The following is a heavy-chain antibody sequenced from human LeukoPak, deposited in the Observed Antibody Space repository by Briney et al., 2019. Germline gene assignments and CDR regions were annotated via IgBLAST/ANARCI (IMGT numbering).Heavy chain of an antibody. D-gene: IGHD3-10*01. CDR1: GFTFDTFW. CDR2: IKEDGSKK. J-gene: IGHJ4*02. CDR3: ARARGFDY. Sequence: SGGSLRLSCTASGFTFDTFWMSWVRQAPGKGLEWVANIKEDGSKKYYVDSVKGRFTISRDNAKNSLFLQMNSLRAEDTAVYYCARARGFDYWGQGTLVTVSS. V-gene: IGHV3-7*01.